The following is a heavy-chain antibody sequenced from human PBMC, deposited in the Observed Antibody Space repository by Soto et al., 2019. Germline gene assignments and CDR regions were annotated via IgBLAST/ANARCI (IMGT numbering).Heavy chain of an antibody. J-gene: IGHJ3*02. CDR2: INSDGSDT. CDR3: AKDREWLVQRGGAFDI. Sequence: GGSLRLSCAVSGFTFSSYWMHWVRQAPGKGLVWVSRINSDGSDTSYAGSVKGRFTISRDNSKNTLYLQMNSLRAEDTAVYYCAKDREWLVQRGGAFDIWGQGTMVTVSS. D-gene: IGHD6-19*01. CDR1: GFTFSSYW. V-gene: IGHV3-74*01.